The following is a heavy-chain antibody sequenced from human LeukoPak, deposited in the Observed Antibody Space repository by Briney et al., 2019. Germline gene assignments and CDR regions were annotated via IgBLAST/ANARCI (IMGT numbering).Heavy chain of an antibody. CDR3: ARSAGYYDSSGYYYFDY. CDR2: IYYSGST. J-gene: IGHJ4*02. D-gene: IGHD3-22*01. Sequence: SETLSLTCTVSGGSISSYYWSWIRQPPGKGLEWIGYIYYSGSTNYNPSLKSRVTISVDTSKNQFPLKLSSVTAADTAVYYCARSAGYYDSSGYYYFDYWGQGTLVTVSS. V-gene: IGHV4-59*12. CDR1: GGSISSYY.